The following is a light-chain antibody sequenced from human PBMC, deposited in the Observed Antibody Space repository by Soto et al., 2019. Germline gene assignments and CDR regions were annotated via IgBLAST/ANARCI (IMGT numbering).Light chain of an antibody. J-gene: IGKJ4*01. CDR1: QDISNY. CDR2: AAS. Sequence: DIQMTQSPSSLSASVGDRVTITCRTSQDISNYLAWYQQKPGKVPKLMIYAASTLQSGVPSRFCGGRSGTDISLSISTLQPEDVATFYRQKYNCAPHTFGGGTKVEIQ. V-gene: IGKV1-27*01. CDR3: QKYNCAPHT.